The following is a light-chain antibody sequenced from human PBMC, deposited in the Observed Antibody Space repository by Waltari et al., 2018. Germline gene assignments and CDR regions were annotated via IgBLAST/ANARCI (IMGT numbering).Light chain of an antibody. CDR3: MEALQSVT. CDR2: LGS. V-gene: IGKV2-28*01. Sequence: DIVMTQSPLSLPVTPGAPASISCRSSQSLLHSNGYNYLDWYLQKPGQSPQILIYLGSNRASGVPDRCSGSGSGTDFTLKISRVEAEDAGVYYCMEALQSVTFGQGTRLEIK. CDR1: QSLLHSNGYNY. J-gene: IGKJ5*01.